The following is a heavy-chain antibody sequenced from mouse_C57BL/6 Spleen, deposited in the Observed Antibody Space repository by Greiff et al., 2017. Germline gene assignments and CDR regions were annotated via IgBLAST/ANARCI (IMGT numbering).Heavy chain of an antibody. V-gene: IGHV1-18*01. J-gene: IGHJ2*01. D-gene: IGHD2-5*01. CDR1: GYTFTDYN. Sequence: VQLKESGPELVKPGASVKIPCKASGYTFTDYNMDWVKQSHGKSLEWIGDINPNNGGTIYNQKFKGKATLTVDKSSSTAYMELRSLTSEDTAVYYCARLGSNSYYLGCWGGGTTHTVCS. CDR2: INPNNGGT. CDR3: ARLGSNSYYLGC.